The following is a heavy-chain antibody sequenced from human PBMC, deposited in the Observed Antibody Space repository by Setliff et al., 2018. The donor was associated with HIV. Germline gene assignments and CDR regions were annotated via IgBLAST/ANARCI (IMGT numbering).Heavy chain of an antibody. D-gene: IGHD5-12*01. CDR3: AREWFSGYDAPYYFDY. J-gene: IGHJ4*02. CDR2: IYYSGST. Sequence: SGPTLVNPTQTLTLTCTFSGFSLSTSGMCVSWIRQPPGKGLEWIGCIYYSGSTNYNPSLKSRVTISVDTSKNQFSLKLSSVTAADTAVYYCAREWFSGYDAPYYFDYWGQGTLVTVSS. V-gene: IGHV4-61*08. CDR1: GFSLSTSGMC.